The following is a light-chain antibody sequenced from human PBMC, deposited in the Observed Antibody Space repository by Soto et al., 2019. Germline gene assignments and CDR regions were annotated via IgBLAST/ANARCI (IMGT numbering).Light chain of an antibody. CDR1: QSISHW. J-gene: IGKJ2*01. CDR2: DAS. V-gene: IGKV1-5*01. CDR3: QQYNSDADT. Sequence: DIQMTQSPSTLSASVGDRVTITCRASQSISHWLAWYRQKPGRAPKLLIYDASSLEDGVPSRFSGSRSGTQFTLTINGLQPEDFATYYCQQYNSDADTFGQGTKLEMK.